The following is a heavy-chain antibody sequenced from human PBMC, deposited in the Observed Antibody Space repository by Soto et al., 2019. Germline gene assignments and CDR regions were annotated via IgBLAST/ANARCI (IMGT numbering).Heavy chain of an antibody. Sequence: SSSSSTIYYADSVKGRFTISRDNAKSSLYLQMNSLRAEDTAVYYCARGDYDMDVWGQGTTVTVS. CDR2: SSSSSTI. CDR3: ARGDYDMDV. J-gene: IGHJ6*02. V-gene: IGHV3-48*01.